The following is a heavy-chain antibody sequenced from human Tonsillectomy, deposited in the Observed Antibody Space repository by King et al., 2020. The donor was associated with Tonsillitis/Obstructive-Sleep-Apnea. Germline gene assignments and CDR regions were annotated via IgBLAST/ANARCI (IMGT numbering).Heavy chain of an antibody. CDR3: AREGATVTADYYYGMDV. Sequence: VQLVQSGGGLVQSGGSLRLSCAASGFTFSSYEMNWVRQAPGKGLEWVSYISSSGSTIYYADSVKGRFTISRDNAKNSLYLQMSSLRAGDTAVYYCAREGATVTADYYYGMDVWGQGTTVTVSS. J-gene: IGHJ6*02. V-gene: IGHV3-48*03. CDR1: GFTFSSYE. CDR2: ISSSGSTI. D-gene: IGHD4-17*01.